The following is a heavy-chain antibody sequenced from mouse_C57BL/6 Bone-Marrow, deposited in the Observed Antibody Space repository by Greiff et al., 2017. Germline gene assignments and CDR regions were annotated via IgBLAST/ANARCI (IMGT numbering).Heavy chain of an antibody. V-gene: IGHV1-76*01. D-gene: IGHD2-3*01. CDR3: ARDGYRWYFDV. Sequence: VMLVESGAELVRPGASVKLSCKASGYTFTDYYINWVKQRPGQGLEWIARIYPGSGNTYYNEKFKGKATLTAEKSSSTAYMQLSSLTSEDSAVYFCARDGYRWYFDVWGTGTTVTVSS. J-gene: IGHJ1*03. CDR1: GYTFTDYY. CDR2: IYPGSGNT.